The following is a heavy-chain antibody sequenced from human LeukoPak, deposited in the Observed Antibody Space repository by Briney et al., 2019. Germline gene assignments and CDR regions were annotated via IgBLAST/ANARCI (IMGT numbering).Heavy chain of an antibody. CDR2: IYYSGST. Sequence: SETLSLTCTVSGVSISSGGYYWSWIRQHPGKGLEWIGYIYYSGSTYYNPSLKSRFTISVDTSKNQFSLKLVSVTAADTAVYYCARGRDCSSTSCARLFDYWGQGTLVTVSS. V-gene: IGHV4-31*03. CDR1: GVSISSGGYY. J-gene: IGHJ4*02. CDR3: ARGRDCSSTSCARLFDY. D-gene: IGHD2-2*01.